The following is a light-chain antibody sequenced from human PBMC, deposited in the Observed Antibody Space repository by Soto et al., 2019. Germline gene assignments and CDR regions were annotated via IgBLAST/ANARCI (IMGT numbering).Light chain of an antibody. CDR3: ATWDDSLNARGV. Sequence: QSVLTQPPSASGTPGQRVTISCSGSRSNIGNNAVSCYQQFPGTAPKLLIYNNNQRPSGVPDRFSGSKSGTSASLAISGLQSEDEAEYYCATWDDSLNARGVFGGGTKVTVL. CDR1: RSNIGNNA. V-gene: IGLV1-44*01. CDR2: NNN. J-gene: IGLJ3*02.